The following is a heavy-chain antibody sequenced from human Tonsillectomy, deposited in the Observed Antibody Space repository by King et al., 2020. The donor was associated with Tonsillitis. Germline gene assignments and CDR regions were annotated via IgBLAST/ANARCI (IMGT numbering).Heavy chain of an antibody. CDR3: AKDLGQVVVVPYGMDV. CDR2: ISYDGSNK. J-gene: IGHJ6*02. V-gene: IGHV3-30*18. Sequence: VQLVESGGGVVQPGRSLRLSCAASGFTFSSYGMHWVRQAPGKGLEWVAVISYDGSNKYYADSVKGRFTISRDNSKNTLHLQMNSLRAEDTAVYYCAKDLGQVVVVPYGMDVWGQGTTVTVSS. CDR1: GFTFSSYG. D-gene: IGHD2-2*01.